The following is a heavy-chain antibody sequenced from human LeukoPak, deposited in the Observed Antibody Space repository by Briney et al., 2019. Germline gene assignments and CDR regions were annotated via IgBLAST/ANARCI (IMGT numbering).Heavy chain of an antibody. CDR1: GGSFSGYY. CDR2: INHSGST. D-gene: IGHD3-10*01. Sequence: SETLSLTCADYGGSFSGYYWSWIRQPPGKGLEWIGEINHSGSTNYNPSLKSRVTISVDTSKNQFSLKLSSVTAADTAVYYCVGVPRRYNYYYMDVWGKGTTVTVSS. CDR3: VGVPRRYNYYYMDV. J-gene: IGHJ6*03. V-gene: IGHV4-34*01.